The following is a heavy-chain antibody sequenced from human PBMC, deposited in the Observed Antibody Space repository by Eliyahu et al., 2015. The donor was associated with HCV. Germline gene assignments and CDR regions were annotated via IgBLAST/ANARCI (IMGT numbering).Heavy chain of an antibody. D-gene: IGHD1-1*01. CDR3: ARAGTTGPPGD. V-gene: IGHV3-33*01. CDR1: GFTFSSYG. J-gene: IGHJ4*02. Sequence: QVQLVESGGGVVQPGRSLRLSXAASGFTFSSYGMHWVRQAPGKGLEWVAVIWYDGSNKYYADSVKGRFTISRDNSKNTLYLQMNSLRAEDTAVYYCARAGTTGPPGDWGQGTLVTVSS. CDR2: IWYDGSNK.